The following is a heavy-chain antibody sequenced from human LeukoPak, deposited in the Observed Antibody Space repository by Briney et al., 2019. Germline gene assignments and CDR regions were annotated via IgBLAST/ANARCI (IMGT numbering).Heavy chain of an antibody. V-gene: IGHV3-74*01. CDR2: IKSDGSSI. Sequence: GGSLRLSCAASGFTISSYWMHWVGQAPGKGLVWVSGIKSDGSSISYADSVKGRFTISRDNAKNTLYLQMNSLRVEDTAVYYCARDSAMTMGNCLDPWGQGTLVTVSS. D-gene: IGHD1-26*01. CDR1: GFTISSYW. CDR3: ARDSAMTMGNCLDP. J-gene: IGHJ5*02.